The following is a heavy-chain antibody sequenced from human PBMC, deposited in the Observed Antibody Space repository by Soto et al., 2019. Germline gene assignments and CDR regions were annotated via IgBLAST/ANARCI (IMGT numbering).Heavy chain of an antibody. CDR1: GGSISSGDYY. D-gene: IGHD3-22*01. CDR2: IYYSGST. J-gene: IGHJ4*02. CDR3: ARMGGYDSSGYLDY. V-gene: IGHV4-30-4*01. Sequence: QVQLQESGPGLVKPSQTLSLTCTVSGGSISSGDYYWRWIRQPPGKGLEWIGYIYYSGSTYYNPPLKCRVTTSVDTSTNQFSLKLSCVTAADTAVYYCARMGGYDSSGYLDYWGQGTLVTVSS.